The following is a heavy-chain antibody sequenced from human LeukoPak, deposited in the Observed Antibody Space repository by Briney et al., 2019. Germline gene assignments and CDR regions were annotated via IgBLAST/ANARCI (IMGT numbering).Heavy chain of an antibody. J-gene: IGHJ4*02. V-gene: IGHV3-23*01. CDR1: GFTFSNYA. D-gene: IGHD3-10*01. CDR3: ARGSNYDSGSNSYDY. CDR2: ITNGAGAT. Sequence: PGGSLRLSCAASGFTFSNYAVTWVRQAPGKGLEWVATITNGAGATYYADSVKGRFTISRDNSKNTLYLQMNSLRAEDTAVYYCARGSNYDSGSNSYDYWGQGTLVTVSS.